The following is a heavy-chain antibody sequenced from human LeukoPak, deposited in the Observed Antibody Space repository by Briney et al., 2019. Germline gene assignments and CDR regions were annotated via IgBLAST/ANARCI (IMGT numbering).Heavy chain of an antibody. Sequence: GASVKVSCKASGYTFTGYYMHWVRQAPGQGLERMGWINPNSGGTNYAQKFQGRVNMTRDTSISTAYMELSRLRSDDTAVYYCAILRFLEWRNDAFDIWGQGTMVTVSS. V-gene: IGHV1-2*02. CDR1: GYTFTGYY. J-gene: IGHJ3*02. D-gene: IGHD3-3*01. CDR3: AILRFLEWRNDAFDI. CDR2: INPNSGGT.